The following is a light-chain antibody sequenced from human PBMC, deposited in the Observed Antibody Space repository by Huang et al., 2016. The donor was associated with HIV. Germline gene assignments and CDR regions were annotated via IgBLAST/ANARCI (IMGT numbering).Light chain of an antibody. CDR2: AAS. V-gene: IGKV1-39*01. CDR3: QQSYRLPNT. Sequence: VQMTQSPSSLSASLGDRVTITCRASERMATYLNWYQQKPGKAPKLLIYAASNLQSGVPSRFSGSGSGTEFTLTISSLQPEDFATYYCQQSYRLPNTFGQGTKLDVK. CDR1: ERMATY. J-gene: IGKJ2*01.